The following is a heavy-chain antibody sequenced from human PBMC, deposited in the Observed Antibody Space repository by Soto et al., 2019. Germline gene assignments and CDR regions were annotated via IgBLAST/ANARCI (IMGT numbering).Heavy chain of an antibody. D-gene: IGHD6-13*01. CDR1: GGSFSGYY. CDR3: ARGLYSSSGSGSLNYGMDV. V-gene: IGHV4-34*01. CDR2: INHSGST. J-gene: IGHJ6*02. Sequence: SETLSLTCAVYGGSFSGYYWSWIRQPPGKGLEWIGEINHSGSTNYNPSLKSRVTISVDTSKNQFSLKLSSVTAADTAVYYCARGLYSSSGSGSLNYGMDVWGQGTTVTVSS.